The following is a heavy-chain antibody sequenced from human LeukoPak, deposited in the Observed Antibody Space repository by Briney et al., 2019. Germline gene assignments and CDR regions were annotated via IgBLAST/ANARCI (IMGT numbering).Heavy chain of an antibody. V-gene: IGHV3-66*01. CDR1: GFTVSSNY. J-gene: IGHJ3*02. CDR3: ARAETTVDAFDI. Sequence: PGGSLRLSRAASGFTVSSNYMSWVRQAPGKGLEWVSVIYSGGSTYYADSVKGRFTISRDNSKNTLYLQMNSLRAEDTAVYYCARAETTVDAFDIWGQGTMVTVSS. CDR2: IYSGGST. D-gene: IGHD4-17*01.